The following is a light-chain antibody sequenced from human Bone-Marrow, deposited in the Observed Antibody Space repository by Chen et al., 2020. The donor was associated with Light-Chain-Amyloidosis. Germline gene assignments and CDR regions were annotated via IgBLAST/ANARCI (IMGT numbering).Light chain of an antibody. V-gene: IGLV3-25*03. Sequence: SYELTQPPSVSVSPGQMARITCSGDDLPTKYAYWYQQKPGQAPVLVIHRDTERPSGISERFSGCSSGTTATLTISGVQAEDEADYHCQSADSSGTYEVIFGGGTKLTVL. CDR2: RDT. CDR3: QSADSSGTYEVI. CDR1: DLPTKY. J-gene: IGLJ2*01.